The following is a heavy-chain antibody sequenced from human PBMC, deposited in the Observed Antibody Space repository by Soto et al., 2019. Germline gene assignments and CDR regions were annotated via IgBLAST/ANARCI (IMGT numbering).Heavy chain of an antibody. V-gene: IGHV2-5*02. CDR3: AHRRHHNWFDP. J-gene: IGHJ5*02. Sequence: QITLKESGPTLVKPTQTLTLTCTFSGFSLSTSGVGVGWIRQPPGKALEWLALIYWDDDKRYSPSLKSRLTHHKEPSQNPGVPKNDHIGPVGHTTYYCAHRRHHNWFDPWGQGTLVTVSS. CDR1: GFSLSTSGVG. CDR2: IYWDDDK.